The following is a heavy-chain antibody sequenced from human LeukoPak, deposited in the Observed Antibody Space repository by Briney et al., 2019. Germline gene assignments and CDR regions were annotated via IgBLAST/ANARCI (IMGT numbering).Heavy chain of an antibody. J-gene: IGHJ4*02. CDR2: ISSSSSTI. V-gene: IGHV3-48*01. Sequence: GGSLRLSCAASGFTFSSYSMNWVRQAPGKGLEWVSYISSSSSTIYYADSVKGRFTISRDNAKNSLYLQMNSLRAEDTAVYYCARGSVTMVYLIDYWGQGTLVTVSS. CDR3: ARGSVTMVYLIDY. CDR1: GFTFSSYS. D-gene: IGHD3-10*01.